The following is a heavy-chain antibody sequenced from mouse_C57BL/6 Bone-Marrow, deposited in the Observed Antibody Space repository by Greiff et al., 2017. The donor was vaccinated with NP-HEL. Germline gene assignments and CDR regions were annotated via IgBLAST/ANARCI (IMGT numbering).Heavy chain of an antibody. Sequence: LQESGAELARPGASVKLSCKASGYTFTSYGISWVKQRTGQGLEWIGEIYPRSGNTYYNEKFKGKAKLTADKSSSTAYMELRSLTSEDSAVYFCARGRLRRKDYFDYWGQGTTLTVSS. CDR3: ARGRLRRKDYFDY. CDR1: GYTFTSYG. J-gene: IGHJ2*01. CDR2: IYPRSGNT. V-gene: IGHV1-81*01. D-gene: IGHD2-2*01.